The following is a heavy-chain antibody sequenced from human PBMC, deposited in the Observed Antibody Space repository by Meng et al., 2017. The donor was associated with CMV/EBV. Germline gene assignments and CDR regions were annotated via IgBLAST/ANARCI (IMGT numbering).Heavy chain of an antibody. CDR2: ISNSGSAK. CDR1: GFTFSSYT. J-gene: IGHJ4*02. V-gene: IGHV3-48*04. CDR3: ARSLFDSNDPFDY. Sequence: GGSLRLSCAASGFTFSSYTMNWVRQAPGKGLEWVSYISNSGSAKYYADSLRGRFTISRDNAKNSLYLQMNSLRADDTAVYYRARSLFDSNDPFDYWGQGTVVTVSS. D-gene: IGHD3-22*01.